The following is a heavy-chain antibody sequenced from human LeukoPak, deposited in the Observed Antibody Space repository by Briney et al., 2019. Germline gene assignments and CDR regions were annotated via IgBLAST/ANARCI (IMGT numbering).Heavy chain of an antibody. V-gene: IGHV4-38-2*01. D-gene: IGHD3-22*01. J-gene: IGHJ4*02. Sequence: PSETLSFTCAVSGYSISSGYYWGWIRQPPGKGLEWIGSIYTSGSTNYNPSLKSRVTMSVDTSKNQFSLKLSSVTAADTAVYYCARVYDSSGYYLFDYWGQGTLVTVSS. CDR1: GYSISSGYY. CDR2: IYTSGST. CDR3: ARVYDSSGYYLFDY.